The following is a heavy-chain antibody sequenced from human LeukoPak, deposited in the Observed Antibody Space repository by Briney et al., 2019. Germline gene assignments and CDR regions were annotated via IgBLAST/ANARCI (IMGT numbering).Heavy chain of an antibody. V-gene: IGHV3-7*01. CDR1: GFTFSNYW. J-gene: IGHJ4*02. Sequence: GGSLRLSCGASGFTFSNYWMSWVRQAPGKGLEWVINISQDGSGKNYADSVEGRFTISRDNAKNSRYLQMDSLRAEDTAVYYCARDRAWNYFDYWGQGTLVTVSS. CDR3: ARDRAWNYFDY. CDR2: ISQDGSGK. D-gene: IGHD3-3*01.